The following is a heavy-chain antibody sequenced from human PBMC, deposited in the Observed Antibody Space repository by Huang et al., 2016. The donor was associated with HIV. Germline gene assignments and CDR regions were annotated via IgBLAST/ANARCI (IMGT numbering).Heavy chain of an antibody. J-gene: IGHJ6*02. Sequence: QVRLEQWGQGLLKPSETLSLTCAVYGASFTTYYWSLVRQSPARGLGGIGDIKPGGSTNYNPSIKSRVTMTVDTSKNQLYRKFRAMTAADAAIYYCARMPTPSYYDTWSLSPVEEDFFYYNLDVWGQGTPVSVSS. D-gene: IGHD3-3*01. V-gene: IGHV4-34*02. CDR2: IKPGGST. CDR1: GASFTTYY. CDR3: ARMPTPSYYDTWSLSPVEEDFFYYNLDV.